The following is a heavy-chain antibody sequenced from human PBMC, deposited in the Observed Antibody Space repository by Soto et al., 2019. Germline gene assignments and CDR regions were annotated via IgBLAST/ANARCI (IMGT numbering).Heavy chain of an antibody. Sequence: PSETLSLTCTISGASMTSSSYFWGFVRQPPGLGLEWIGTIYYNRSTYYSTSLKSRVAISVDTSKNLFSLSLRSVTAADTAMYYWAMTTVNYPDYDAFWGQGALVTVSS. J-gene: IGHJ1*01. CDR1: GASMTSSSYF. CDR3: AMTTVNYPDYDAF. CDR2: IYYNRST. D-gene: IGHD4-17*01. V-gene: IGHV4-39*01.